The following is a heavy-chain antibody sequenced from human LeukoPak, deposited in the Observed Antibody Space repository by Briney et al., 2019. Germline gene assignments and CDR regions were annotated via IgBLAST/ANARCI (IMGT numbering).Heavy chain of an antibody. CDR2: ISSSDFYI. D-gene: IGHD5-24*01. J-gene: IGHJ4*02. CDR3: ARVLDGYNLSPCDY. V-gene: IGHV3-21*01. CDR1: GFTFSSYS. Sequence: GGSLRLSCAASGFTFSSYSMNWVRQAPGKGLEWLSSISSSDFYIYYADSIKGRFTISRDDAKNSLYPQMSSLRAEDTAVYYCARVLDGYNLSPCDYWGQGTLVTVSS.